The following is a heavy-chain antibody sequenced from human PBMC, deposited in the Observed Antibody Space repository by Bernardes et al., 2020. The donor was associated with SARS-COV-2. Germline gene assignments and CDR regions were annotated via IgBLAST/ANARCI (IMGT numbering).Heavy chain of an antibody. J-gene: IGHJ4*02. CDR2: INRDGRTT. D-gene: IGHD5-12*01. CDR1: GFTFRNSW. Sequence: GGSLRLSCAASGFTFRNSWMHWVRQAPGKGLVWVSRINRDGRTTSYADSVKGRFTISRDNAKNTLYLQMNSLRAEDTAVYYCARRVSGDGYYYFDYWGQGTLVTVSS. V-gene: IGHV3-74*01. CDR3: ARRVSGDGYYYFDY.